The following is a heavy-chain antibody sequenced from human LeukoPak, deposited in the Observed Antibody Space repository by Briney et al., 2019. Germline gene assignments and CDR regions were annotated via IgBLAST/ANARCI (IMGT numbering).Heavy chain of an antibody. V-gene: IGHV4-39*01. CDR3: ARQTGSGLFILP. J-gene: IGHJ4*02. CDR2: MNYSGNT. CDR1: GGSTSSSSYS. Sequence: SETLSLTCTVSGGSTSSSSYSWGWIRQPPGKGLEWIATMNYSGNTYYNASLKSQVSISIDTSKNQFSLRLTSVTAADTAVYYCARQTGSGLFILPGGQGTLVTVSS. D-gene: IGHD3/OR15-3a*01.